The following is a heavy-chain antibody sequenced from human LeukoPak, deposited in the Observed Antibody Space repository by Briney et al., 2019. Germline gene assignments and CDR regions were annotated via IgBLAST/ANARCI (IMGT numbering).Heavy chain of an antibody. CDR3: ATAPRYSSSRPPFDY. D-gene: IGHD6-13*01. Sequence: GASVKVSCKVSGYTLTELSMHWVRQAPGQGLEWMGWVNPNNGGTNYAQKFQGRVTMTRDTSINTGYMELSRLRSDDTAVYYCATAPRYSSSRPPFDYWGQGTLVTVSS. CDR1: GYTLTELS. V-gene: IGHV1-2*02. CDR2: VNPNNGGT. J-gene: IGHJ4*02.